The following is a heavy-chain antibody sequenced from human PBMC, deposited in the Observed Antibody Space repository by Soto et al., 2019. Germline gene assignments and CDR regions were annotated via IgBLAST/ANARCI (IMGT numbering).Heavy chain of an antibody. V-gene: IGHV3-23*01. D-gene: IGHD6-19*01. J-gene: IGHJ4*02. CDR3: AKDISYSSGWQYYFDY. CDR2: ISGSGGST. CDR1: GFTFSSYA. Sequence: SLRLSCAASGFTFSSYAMSWVRQAPGKGLEWVSAISGSGGSTYYADSVKGRFTISRDNSKNTLYLQMNSLRAEDTAVYYCAKDISYSSGWQYYFDYWGQGTLVTVSS.